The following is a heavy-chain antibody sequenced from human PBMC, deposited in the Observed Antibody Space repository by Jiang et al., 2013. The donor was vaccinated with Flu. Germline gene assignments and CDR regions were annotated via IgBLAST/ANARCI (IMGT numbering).Heavy chain of an antibody. CDR2: ISGNNGDT. V-gene: IGHV1-18*01. CDR1: GYTFTSYG. D-gene: IGHD3-3*01. CDR3: ARELRFLEWPWDFDY. Sequence: GAEVKKPGASVKVSCKASGYTFTSYGISWVRQAPGQGLEWMGWISGNNGDTKYAQKFQGRVTMTTDTSTSTVYMELRSLKSDDTAVYYCARELRFLEWPWDFDYWGQGTLVTVSS. J-gene: IGHJ4*02.